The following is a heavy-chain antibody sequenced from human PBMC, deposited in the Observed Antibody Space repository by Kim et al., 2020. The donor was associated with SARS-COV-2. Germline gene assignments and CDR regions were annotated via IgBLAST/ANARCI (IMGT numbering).Heavy chain of an antibody. Sequence: EQKYQGRVTMTEDTSTDTAYMELSSLRSEDTAVYYCATGPVAGTTNWFDPWGQGTLVTVSS. J-gene: IGHJ5*02. V-gene: IGHV1-24*01. D-gene: IGHD6-19*01. CDR3: ATGPVAGTTNWFDP.